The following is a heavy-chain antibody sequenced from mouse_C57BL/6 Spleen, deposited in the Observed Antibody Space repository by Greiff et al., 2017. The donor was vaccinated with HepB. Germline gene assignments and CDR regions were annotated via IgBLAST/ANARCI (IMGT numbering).Heavy chain of an antibody. Sequence: DVMLVESGGGLVKPGGSLKLSCAASGFTFSDYGMHWVRQAPEKGLEWVAYISSGSSTIYYADTVKGRFTISRDNAKNTLFLQMTSLRSEDTAMYYCARGGLDYYAMDYWGQGTSVTVSS. CDR2: ISSGSSTI. V-gene: IGHV5-17*01. CDR1: GFTFSDYG. D-gene: IGHD2-4*01. CDR3: ARGGLDYYAMDY. J-gene: IGHJ4*01.